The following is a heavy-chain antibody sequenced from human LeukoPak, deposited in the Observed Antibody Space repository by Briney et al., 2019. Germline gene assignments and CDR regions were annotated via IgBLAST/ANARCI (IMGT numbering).Heavy chain of an antibody. D-gene: IGHD2-15*01. CDR1: GGSISSSSYY. CDR3: ARQYCSGGSCYSYYYYYYYMDV. Sequence: SETLSLTCTVSGGSISSSSYYWGWIRQPPGKGLEWIGSIYYSGSTYYNPSLKSRVTISVDTSKNQFSLKLSSVTAADTAVYYCARQYCSGGSCYSYYYYYYYMDVWGKGTTVTISS. CDR2: IYYSGST. V-gene: IGHV4-39*01. J-gene: IGHJ6*03.